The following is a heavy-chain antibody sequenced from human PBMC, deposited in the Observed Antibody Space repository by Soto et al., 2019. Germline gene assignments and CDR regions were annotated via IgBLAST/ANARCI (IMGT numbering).Heavy chain of an antibody. D-gene: IGHD1-26*01. CDR1: GFTFSDVW. Sequence: EVQLVESGGGLVKPAGSLRLSCAVSGFTFSDVWMSWVRQAPGKGLEWVGRIKSKSNDGTTDYAAPVKGRFTISKDDSKNTLYLQMNSLKTDDTAVYYCTTDLVRPRGAYYFDYWCQGPLVTVSS. J-gene: IGHJ4*02. CDR2: IKSKSNDGTT. CDR3: TTDLVRPRGAYYFDY. V-gene: IGHV3-15*01.